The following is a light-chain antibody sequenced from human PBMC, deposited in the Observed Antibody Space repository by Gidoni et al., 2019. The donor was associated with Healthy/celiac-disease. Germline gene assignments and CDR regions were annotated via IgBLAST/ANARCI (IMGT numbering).Light chain of an antibody. V-gene: IGKV1-39*01. CDR2: AAS. CDR3: QQSYSTPRT. Sequence: DIQMTQSPSSLSASVGDRVTITCRVSQSISSYLNWYQQKPVKAPKLLIYAASSLQSGVPSRFSGSGSGTDFTLTIRSLQPEDFATYYCQQSYSTPRTFGQGTKVEIK. J-gene: IGKJ1*01. CDR1: QSISSY.